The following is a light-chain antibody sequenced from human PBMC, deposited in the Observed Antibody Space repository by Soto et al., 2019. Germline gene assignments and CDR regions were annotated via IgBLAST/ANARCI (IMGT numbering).Light chain of an antibody. CDR2: EVS. CDR1: SSDVGGYNY. Sequence: QSALTQPASVSGSPGQSITISCTGTSSDVGGYNYVSWYQQHPGKAPKLMIYEVSNRPSGVSNRFSGSKSGNTASLTISGLQAEDGADYYCSSYTSSSTLVFFFGPGTKVTVL. J-gene: IGLJ1*01. V-gene: IGLV2-14*01. CDR3: SSYTSSSTLVFF.